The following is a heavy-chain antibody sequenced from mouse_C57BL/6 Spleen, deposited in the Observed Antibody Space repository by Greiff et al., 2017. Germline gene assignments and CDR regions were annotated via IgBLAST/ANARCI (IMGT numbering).Heavy chain of an antibody. J-gene: IGHJ1*03. CDR2: IDPNSGGT. CDR3: AINNTVVYRDFDV. V-gene: IGHV1-62-3*01. CDR1: GYTFTSYW. D-gene: IGHD1-1*01. Sequence: VQLQQPGAELVKPGASVKLSCKASGYTFTSYWMHWVKQRPGRGLEWIGRIDPNSGGTKYNEKFKSKATLTVDTPSSTAYMQLSSLTSEDSAVYYCAINNTVVYRDFDVWGTGTTVTVSS.